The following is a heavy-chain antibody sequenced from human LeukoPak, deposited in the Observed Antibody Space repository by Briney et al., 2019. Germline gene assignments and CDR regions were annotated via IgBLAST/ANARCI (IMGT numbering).Heavy chain of an antibody. CDR1: GFSFSSYG. CDR3: AKGRSSGDDAFDI. V-gene: IGHV3-33*03. Sequence: PGGSLRLSCVASGFSFSSYGMHWVRQAPGKGLEWVAVIWYDGSSKFYGDSVKGRFTISRDQLKNTLYLQMNSLRAEDTAVYYCAKGRSSGDDAFDIWGQGTMVTVSS. CDR2: IWYDGSSK. J-gene: IGHJ3*02. D-gene: IGHD3-10*01.